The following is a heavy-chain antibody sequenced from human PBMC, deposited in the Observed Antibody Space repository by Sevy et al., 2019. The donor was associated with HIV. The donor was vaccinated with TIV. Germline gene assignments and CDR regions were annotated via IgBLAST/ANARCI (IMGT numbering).Heavy chain of an antibody. CDR3: ARYCSSTSCYAPPLDY. CDR1: GYTFTDYY. CDR2: INPKGGGT. V-gene: IGHV1-2*06. J-gene: IGHJ4*02. D-gene: IGHD2-2*01. Sequence: ASVQVSCKASGYTFTDYYMHWVRQAPGQGLEWMGRINPKGGGTNYAHKFQGRVTMTRDTSISTSYMELSRLRSDDTAMYYCARYCSSTSCYAPPLDYWGQGTLVTVSS.